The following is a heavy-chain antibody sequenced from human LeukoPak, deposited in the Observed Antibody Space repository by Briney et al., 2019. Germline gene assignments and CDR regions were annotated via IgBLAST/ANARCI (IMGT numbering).Heavy chain of an antibody. CDR2: IYYSGST. CDR3: ARGAGSSSDYYYYMDV. V-gene: IGHV4-39*07. CDR1: GGSISSSIYY. Sequence: PSETLSLTCTVSGGSISSSIYYWGWIRQSPGKGLEWIGSIYYSGSTYYNPSLKSRVTLSVDTSKNQYSLKVTSVTAADTAVYYCARGAGSSSDYYYYMDVWGKGTTVTVSS. D-gene: IGHD3-10*01. J-gene: IGHJ6*03.